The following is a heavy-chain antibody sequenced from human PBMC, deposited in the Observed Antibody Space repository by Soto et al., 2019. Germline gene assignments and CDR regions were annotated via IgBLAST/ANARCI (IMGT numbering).Heavy chain of an antibody. CDR2: IYYSGST. J-gene: IGHJ4*02. CDR1: GGSISSSSYY. CDR3: EFTLPYGDYYDY. V-gene: IGHV4-39*01. D-gene: IGHD4-17*01. Sequence: PSETLSLTCTVSGGSISSSSYYWGWIRKPPGKGLVWIVSIYYSGSTYYNPSLNSRVTISVDTSKNQFSLKLSSVTAADMAVYYCEFTLPYGDYYDYWGQGTLVTVSS.